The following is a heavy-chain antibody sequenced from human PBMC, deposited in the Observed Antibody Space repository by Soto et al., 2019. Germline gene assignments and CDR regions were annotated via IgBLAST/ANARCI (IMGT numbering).Heavy chain of an antibody. CDR1: GFTFSSYA. V-gene: IGHV3-23*01. Sequence: GGSLRLSCAASGFTFSSYAMSWVRQAPGKGLEWVSAISGSGGSTYYADSVKSRFTISRDNSKNTLYLQMNSLRAEDTAVYFCAKERGPMVRGVISYWGQGTLVTVSS. CDR3: AKERGPMVRGVISY. J-gene: IGHJ4*02. CDR2: ISGSGGST. D-gene: IGHD3-10*01.